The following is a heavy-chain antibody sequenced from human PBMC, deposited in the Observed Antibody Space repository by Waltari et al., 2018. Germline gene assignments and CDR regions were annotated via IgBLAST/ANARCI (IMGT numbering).Heavy chain of an antibody. V-gene: IGHV3-53*01. CDR3: ARDSRGGLFFDY. CDR1: GFTVSSNY. Sequence: EVQLVESGGGFIMCGGSLRLSCAASGFTVSSNYMSWVRQAPGKGLEWVSVSFSDGRTYYSDSVKGRFTISRDNSKNTLYLQINSLRAEDTAVYYCARDSRGGLFFDYWGQGTLVTVSS. CDR2: SFSDGRT. J-gene: IGHJ4*02.